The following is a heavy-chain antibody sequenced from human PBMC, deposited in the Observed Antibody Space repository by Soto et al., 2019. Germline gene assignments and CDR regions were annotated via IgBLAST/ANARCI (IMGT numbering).Heavy chain of an antibody. CDR3: ARYFGDYSGNWFDP. CDR1: GFIFSNYD. CDR2: IGVGGDT. V-gene: IGHV3-13*01. Sequence: EVQLVESGGGLVQPGGSLRLSCAASGFIFSNYDMHWVRRVTGKGLEWVSSIGVGGDTYYAGSVKGRFTISRENAKNSFYLQMNSLRAEDTAVYYCARYFGDYSGNWFDPWGQGTLVTVSS. J-gene: IGHJ5*02. D-gene: IGHD4-17*01.